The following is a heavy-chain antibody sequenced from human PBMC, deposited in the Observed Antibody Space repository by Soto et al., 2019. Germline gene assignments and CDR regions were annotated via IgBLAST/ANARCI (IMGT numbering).Heavy chain of an antibody. D-gene: IGHD3-22*01. Sequence: TLSLTCTVSGGSISSGGFYRSWLRQDPGKGLEWIGYIHDSGSTHYNPSLKSRLTISVDTSKNQFSLKLSSVTVADTAVYYCAREDRNYSGRSGYFHRGQGALVTVSS. CDR1: GGSISSGGFY. CDR3: AREDRNYSGRSGYFH. CDR2: IHDSGST. V-gene: IGHV4-31*03. J-gene: IGHJ4*02.